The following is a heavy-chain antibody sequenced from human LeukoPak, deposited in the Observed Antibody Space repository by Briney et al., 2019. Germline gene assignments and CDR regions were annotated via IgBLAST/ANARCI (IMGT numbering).Heavy chain of an antibody. J-gene: IGHJ5*02. CDR2: IYYSGST. CDR3: ARHVARIAAAGTVWWFDP. D-gene: IGHD6-13*01. CDR1: GGSISGYY. Sequence: KTSETLSLTCTVSGGSISGYYWSWIRQAPGKGLEWIGYIYYSGSTNYNPSPKSRVTISVDTSKNQFSLKLSSVTAADTAVYYCARHVARIAAAGTVWWFDPWGQGTLVTVSS. V-gene: IGHV4-59*08.